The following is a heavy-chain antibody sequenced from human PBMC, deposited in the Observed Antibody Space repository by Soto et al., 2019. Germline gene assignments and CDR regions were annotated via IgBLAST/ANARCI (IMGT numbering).Heavy chain of an antibody. J-gene: IGHJ5*02. Sequence: SETLSLTCAVSGYSISSGYYWGWIRQTPGKGQEWIASIYHSGSNYNNQSLKSRVTISVDTSKNQFSLMLTSVTAADTAVYYCARGAATVTPGWFDPWGQGIMVTVSS. D-gene: IGHD4-17*01. CDR1: GYSISSGYY. V-gene: IGHV4-38-2*01. CDR2: IYHSGSN. CDR3: ARGAATVTPGWFDP.